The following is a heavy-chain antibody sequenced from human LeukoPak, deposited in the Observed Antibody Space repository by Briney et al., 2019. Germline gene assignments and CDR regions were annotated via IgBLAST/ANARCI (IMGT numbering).Heavy chain of an antibody. Sequence: SETLSLTCTASGGSISSYYWSWIRQPPGKGLEWIGYIYYSGSTNYNPSLKSRVTISVDTSKNQFSLKLSSVTAADTAVYYCARESCSGGSCLLDYWGQGTLVTVSS. CDR3: ARESCSGGSCLLDY. CDR1: GGSISSYY. J-gene: IGHJ4*02. V-gene: IGHV4-59*01. D-gene: IGHD2-15*01. CDR2: IYYSGST.